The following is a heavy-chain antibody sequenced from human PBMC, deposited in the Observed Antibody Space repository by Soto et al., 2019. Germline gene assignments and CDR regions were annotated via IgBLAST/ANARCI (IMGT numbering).Heavy chain of an antibody. D-gene: IGHD4-17*01. CDR3: AKEMTTNPFEY. CDR2: ILYNGTIK. J-gene: IGHJ4*02. V-gene: IGHV3-30*02. CDR1: GFTFGSYG. Sequence: GGSLRLSCVASGFTFGSYGMHWVRQAPGKELEWVAYILYNGTIKSYGDSVKGRFIISRDNTKSTMYLQMNSLRAEDTATYHCAKEMTTNPFEYWGQGALVTVSS.